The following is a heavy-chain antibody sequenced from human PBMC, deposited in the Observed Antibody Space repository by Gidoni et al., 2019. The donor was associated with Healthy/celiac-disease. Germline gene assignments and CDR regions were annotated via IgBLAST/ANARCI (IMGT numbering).Heavy chain of an antibody. CDR2: ISGSGGST. J-gene: IGHJ4*02. Sequence: EVQLLESGGGLVQPGGSLRLSCAASGFTFSSYAMSWVRQAPGKGLEWVSAISGSGGSTYYADSVKGRFTISRDNSKNTLYLQMNSLRAEDTAVYYCAKGVGYCSGGSCYSADYWGQGTLVTVSS. D-gene: IGHD2-15*01. V-gene: IGHV3-23*01. CDR3: AKGVGYCSGGSCYSADY. CDR1: GFTFSSYA.